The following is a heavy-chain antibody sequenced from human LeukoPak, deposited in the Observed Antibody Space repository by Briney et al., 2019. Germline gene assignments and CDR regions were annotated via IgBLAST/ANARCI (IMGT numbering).Heavy chain of an antibody. V-gene: IGHV3-23*01. CDR3: AQDALIAARTPPSATYFDY. CDR2: IRGSGGST. J-gene: IGHJ4*02. D-gene: IGHD6-6*01. CDR1: GFTFSSYA. Sequence: GGSLRLSCAASGFTFSSYAMSWVRQAPGKGLEWVSAIRGSGGSTYYADSVKGRFTIARDNSKNTLYLQMNSLRAEDTAVYYCAQDALIAARTPPSATYFDYWGQGTLVTVSS.